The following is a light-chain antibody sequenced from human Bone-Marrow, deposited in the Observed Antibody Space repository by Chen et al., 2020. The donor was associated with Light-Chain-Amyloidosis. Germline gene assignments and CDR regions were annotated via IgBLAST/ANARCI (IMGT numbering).Light chain of an antibody. J-gene: IGLJ3*02. Sequence: QSALTQPASVSGFPGQSITISCTGTNNDVGGHAFVSWYQRHPGKAPKFLIYEDTERASGVSDRFAGSKPGYTASLTISGLQAEDEADYYCSSFAAGSTWVFGGGTSLTVL. CDR3: SSFAAGSTWV. CDR1: NNDVGGHAF. V-gene: IGLV2-23*01. CDR2: EDT.